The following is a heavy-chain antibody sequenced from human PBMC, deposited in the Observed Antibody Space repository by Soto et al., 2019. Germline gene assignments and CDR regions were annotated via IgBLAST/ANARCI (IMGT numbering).Heavy chain of an antibody. V-gene: IGHV3-23*01. CDR3: AKDKGCSTTTCHWNAFDI. CDR1: GFTFSSYA. J-gene: IGHJ3*02. D-gene: IGHD2-2*01. Sequence: EVQRLESGGGLVPPGGSLRLSCAASGFTFSSYALSWVRQAPGKGLEWVSAISSSGAGTYYADSVKGRFTISRDNSKNTLFLQMNSLRAEDTAVYYCAKDKGCSTTTCHWNAFDIWGQGTMVTVSS. CDR2: ISSSGAGT.